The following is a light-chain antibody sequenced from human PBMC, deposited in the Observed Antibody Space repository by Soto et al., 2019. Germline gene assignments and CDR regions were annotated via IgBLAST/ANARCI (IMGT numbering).Light chain of an antibody. J-gene: IGKJ4*01. CDR1: RSLLHDNGFNF. Sequence: DIVMTLSPLFLSGTPGEPASISLRSSRSLLHDNGFNFLNWYLQKPGQSPQLLISLGSSRASGVPDRFSGSASGRDFTLLISRVEAEDVGVFYCMQALETPLTFGGGTKVDIK. CDR2: LGS. V-gene: IGKV2-28*01. CDR3: MQALETPLT.